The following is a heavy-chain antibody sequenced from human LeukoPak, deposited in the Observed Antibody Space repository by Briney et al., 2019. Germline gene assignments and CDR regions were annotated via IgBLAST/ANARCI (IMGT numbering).Heavy chain of an antibody. CDR1: GFTFSSYA. Sequence: PGGALRLSCAASGFTFSSYAMHWVRQAPGKGLEWVAVISYDGSNKYYADSVKGRFTISRDNSKNTLYLQMNGLRAEDTAVYYCAREGGSVYGDYVRYFDYWGQGTLVTVSS. V-gene: IGHV3-30*04. CDR3: AREGGSVYGDYVRYFDY. CDR2: ISYDGSNK. D-gene: IGHD4-17*01. J-gene: IGHJ4*02.